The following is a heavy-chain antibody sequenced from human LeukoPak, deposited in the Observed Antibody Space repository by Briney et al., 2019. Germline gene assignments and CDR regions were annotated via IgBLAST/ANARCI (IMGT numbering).Heavy chain of an antibody. Sequence: GGSLRLSCEASGFIFGYFGMTWVRQAPGKGLQWVSGITGSTTWTYYAASVKGRFTVSRDNSQNTLHLQMNSLRADDTAVYYCARELVSSGTGYFDLWGRGTLVTVSS. CDR3: ARELVSSGTGYFDL. CDR1: GFIFGYFG. CDR2: ITGSTTWT. J-gene: IGHJ2*01. D-gene: IGHD3-10*01. V-gene: IGHV3-23*01.